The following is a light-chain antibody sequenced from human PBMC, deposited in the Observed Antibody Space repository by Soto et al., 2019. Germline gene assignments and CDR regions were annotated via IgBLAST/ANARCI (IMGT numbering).Light chain of an antibody. CDR1: QSVSSN. J-gene: IGKJ1*01. V-gene: IGKV3-15*01. CDR2: GAS. CDR3: QQYNNWPPVT. Sequence: EIVMTQSPATLSVSPGERATLSCRASQSVSSNLAWYQQKPGQAPRLLVYGASTRATGLPARFSGSGSGTEFTLTISSLQSEDFAVYCCQQYNNWPPVTFGQGTKVEIK.